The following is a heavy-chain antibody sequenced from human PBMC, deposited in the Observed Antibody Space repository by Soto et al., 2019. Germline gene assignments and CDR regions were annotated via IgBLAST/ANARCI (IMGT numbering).Heavy chain of an antibody. D-gene: IGHD3-3*01. CDR1: GGSISSGGYY. Sequence: SETLSLTCTVSGGSISSGGYYWSWIRQHPGKGLEWIGYIYYSGSTYYNPSLKSRVTISVDTSKNQFSLKLSSVTAADTAVYYCARHISYYDFWSGYSTNDDAFDIWGQGTMVTVSS. V-gene: IGHV4-39*01. CDR3: ARHISYYDFWSGYSTNDDAFDI. CDR2: IYYSGST. J-gene: IGHJ3*02.